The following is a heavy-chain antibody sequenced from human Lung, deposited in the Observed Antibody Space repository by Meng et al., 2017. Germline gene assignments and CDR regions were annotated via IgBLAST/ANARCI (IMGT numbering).Heavy chain of an antibody. D-gene: IGHD4-23*01. V-gene: IGHV1-8*01. CDR2: MNPNTGNT. Sequence: QLQLVPSGSEVKKPGASVKFSCKASGYTFIIYDISWVRQASGQGLEWMGWMNPNTGNTGYAQKFQGRVTMTRNTAISTAYMELSSLRSEDTAVYYCARGLYGGNSENYWGQGTLVTVSS. CDR3: ARGLYGGNSENY. J-gene: IGHJ4*02. CDR1: GYTFIIYD.